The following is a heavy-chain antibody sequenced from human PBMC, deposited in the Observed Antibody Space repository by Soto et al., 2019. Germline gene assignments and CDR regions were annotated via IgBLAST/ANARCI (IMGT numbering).Heavy chain of an antibody. D-gene: IGHD3-9*01. CDR1: GGSISSAGHY. CDR2: IYYSGST. Sequence: QVQLQESGPGLVKPSQTLSLTCSVSGGSISSAGHYWRWIRQHPGKGLEWIGYIYYSGSTYYNPSLKIRIIMSLDTSKKQSSLKLGAGTDADTAVYYCARDRCYDILTGVDYYDMDVWGKGTTVTVSS. V-gene: IGHV4-31*03. CDR3: ARDRCYDILTGVDYYDMDV. J-gene: IGHJ6*03.